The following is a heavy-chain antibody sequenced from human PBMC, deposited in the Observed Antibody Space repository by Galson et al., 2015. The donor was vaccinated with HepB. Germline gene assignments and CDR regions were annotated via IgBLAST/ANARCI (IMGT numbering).Heavy chain of an antibody. D-gene: IGHD6-13*01. Sequence: SLRLSCAASGFTFSSYAMHWVRQAPGKGLEWVAVISYDGSNKYYADSVKGRFTISRDNSKNTLYLQMNSLRAEDTAVYYCARGSEQQLGFDYWGQGTLATASS. CDR1: GFTFSSYA. J-gene: IGHJ4*02. CDR2: ISYDGSNK. CDR3: ARGSEQQLGFDY. V-gene: IGHV3-30-3*01.